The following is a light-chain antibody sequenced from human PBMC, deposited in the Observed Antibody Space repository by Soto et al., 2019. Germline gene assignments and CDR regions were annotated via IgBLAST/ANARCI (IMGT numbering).Light chain of an antibody. J-gene: IGLJ7*01. V-gene: IGLV3-9*01. CDR2: RDS. Sequence: SYELTQPLSVSVALGQTARITCGGNNIGSKNVHWYQQKPGQAPVPVIYRDSNRPSGIPERFSGSNSGNTATLTISRAQAGDEADYYCQVGDSSTVFGGGTQLTVL. CDR1: NIGSKN. CDR3: QVGDSSTV.